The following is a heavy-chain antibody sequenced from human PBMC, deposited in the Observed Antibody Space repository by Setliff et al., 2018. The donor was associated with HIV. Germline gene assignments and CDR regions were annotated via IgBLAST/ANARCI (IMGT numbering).Heavy chain of an antibody. CDR3: ARDGGYYYYMDV. V-gene: IGHV1-18*01. Sequence: ASVKVSCKASGYTFTTYGMSWIRQAPGQGLEWMGWISGHSEKTDFSQKVRDRLSLTMDTSTNTAYMELRSLRSDDTAVYYCARDGGYYYYMDVWGKGTTVTVSS. CDR2: ISGHSEKT. CDR1: GYTFTTYG. J-gene: IGHJ6*03. D-gene: IGHD3-10*01.